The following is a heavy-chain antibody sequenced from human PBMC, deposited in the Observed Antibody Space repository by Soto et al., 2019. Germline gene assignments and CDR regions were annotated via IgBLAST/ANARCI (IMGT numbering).Heavy chain of an antibody. CDR2: ISGSGCST. CDR1: GFTFSSYA. D-gene: IGHD1-7*01. Sequence: GGSLRLSCAASGFTFSSYAMSWVRQAPGKGLEWVSAISGSGCSTYYADSVKGRFTISRDNSKNTLYLQMNSLRAEDTAVYYCAKVVADGNSGDYWGQGTLVTVSS. V-gene: IGHV3-23*01. CDR3: AKVVADGNSGDY. J-gene: IGHJ4*02.